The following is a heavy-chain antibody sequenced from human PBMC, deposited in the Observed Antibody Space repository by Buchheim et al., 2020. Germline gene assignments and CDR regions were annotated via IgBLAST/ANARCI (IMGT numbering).Heavy chain of an antibody. CDR3: AREGAGYCSSTSCYTRNYYYYYGMDV. CDR2: ISSSSSYT. Sequence: QVQLVESGGGLVKPGGSLRLSCAASGFTFSDYYMSWIRQAPGKGLEWVSYISSSSSYTNYADSVKDRFTISRDNAKNSLYLQMNSLRAEDTAVYYCAREGAGYCSSTSCYTRNYYYYYGMDVWGQGTT. D-gene: IGHD2-2*02. V-gene: IGHV3-11*06. J-gene: IGHJ6*02. CDR1: GFTFSDYY.